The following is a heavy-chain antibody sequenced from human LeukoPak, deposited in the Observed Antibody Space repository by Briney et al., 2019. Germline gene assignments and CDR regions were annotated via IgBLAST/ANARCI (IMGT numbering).Heavy chain of an antibody. J-gene: IGHJ4*02. CDR1: GFTFSSYG. D-gene: IGHD4-17*01. V-gene: IGHV3-30*18. Sequence: GGSLRLPCAASGFTFSSYGMHWVRQAPGKGLEWVAVISYDGSNKYYADSVKGRFTISRDNSKNTLYLQMNSLRAEDTAVYYCAKDGDYRSFDYWGQGTLVTVSS. CDR3: AKDGDYRSFDY. CDR2: ISYDGSNK.